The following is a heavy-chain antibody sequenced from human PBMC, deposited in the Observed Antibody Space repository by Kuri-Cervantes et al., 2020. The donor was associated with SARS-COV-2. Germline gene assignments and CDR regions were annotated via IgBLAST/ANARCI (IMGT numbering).Heavy chain of an antibody. CDR2: VKTNSGNT. CDR1: ETTFPNYD. V-gene: IGHV1-8*01. J-gene: IGHJ4*02. CDR3: YCAPKEGFDS. D-gene: IGHD2-21*01. Sequence: ASVKVSCKAPETTFPNYDINWVRQATGQGLEWMGMVKTNSGNTLYAQFFQGRVTMTRDTSTGTVYMELSSLTSEDTAIYYCYCAPKEGFDSWGQGTLVTVSS.